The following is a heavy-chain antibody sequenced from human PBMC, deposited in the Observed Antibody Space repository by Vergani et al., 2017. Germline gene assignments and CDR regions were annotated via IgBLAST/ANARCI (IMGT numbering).Heavy chain of an antibody. V-gene: IGHV5-51*01. D-gene: IGHD1-26*01. Sequence: EVQLVQSGAEVRKPGESLKISCKGAGYSFTSYWIGWVSQMPWKGLGWMGIIYTGDSDTRYSPFFQGQVTISADKSISTAYLQWSSLKASDTAMYYGAGRGVGATDHAFDIWGQGTMVTVSS. CDR1: GYSFTSYW. CDR3: AGRGVGATDHAFDI. J-gene: IGHJ3*02. CDR2: IYTGDSDT.